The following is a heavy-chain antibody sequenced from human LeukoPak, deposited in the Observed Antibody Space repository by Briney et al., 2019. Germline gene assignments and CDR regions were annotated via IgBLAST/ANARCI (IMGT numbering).Heavy chain of an antibody. Sequence: PSETLSLTCTVSGGSISSGGYYWSWIRQHPGKGLEWIGYIYYSGSTYYNPSLKSRVTISVDTSKNRFSLKLSSVTAADTAVYYCASSSSTSCFDYWGQGTLVTVSS. CDR3: ASSSSTSCFDY. D-gene: IGHD2-2*01. CDR1: GGSISSGGYY. CDR2: IYYSGST. J-gene: IGHJ4*02. V-gene: IGHV4-31*03.